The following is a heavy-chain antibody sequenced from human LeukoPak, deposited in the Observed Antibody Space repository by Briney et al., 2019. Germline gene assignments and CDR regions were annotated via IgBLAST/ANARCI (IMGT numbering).Heavy chain of an antibody. CDR1: GFTFNNHG. CDR3: AKAVLRWERFDH. V-gene: IGHV3-30*02. CDR2: ISYDESNK. Sequence: PGGSLRLSCAASGFTFNNHGLHWVRQAPGKGLEWLAFISYDESNKYYADSVKGRFTISRDISKSTLFLQMSSLRPEDTAVYYCAKAVLRWERFDHWGQGTLVTVSS. D-gene: IGHD1-26*01. J-gene: IGHJ4*02.